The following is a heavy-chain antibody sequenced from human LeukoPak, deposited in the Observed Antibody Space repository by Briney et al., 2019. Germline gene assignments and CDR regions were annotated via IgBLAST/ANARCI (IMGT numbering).Heavy chain of an antibody. J-gene: IGHJ4*02. V-gene: IGHV4-34*01. Sequence: SETLSLTCAVYGGSFSGYYWSWIRQPPGKGLEWIGEINHSGSTNYNPSLKSRVTISVDTSKNQFSLKLSSVTAADTAVYYCARVRYSSGIDYWGQGTLVTVSP. CDR3: ARVRYSSGIDY. CDR1: GGSFSGYY. CDR2: INHSGST. D-gene: IGHD6-19*01.